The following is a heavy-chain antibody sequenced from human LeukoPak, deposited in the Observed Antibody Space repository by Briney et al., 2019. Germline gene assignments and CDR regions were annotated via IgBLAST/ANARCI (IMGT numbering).Heavy chain of an antibody. D-gene: IGHD3-3*01. J-gene: IGHJ4*02. Sequence: GGSLRLSCAASGFTFSNAWMSWVRQAPGKGLEWVGRIKSKTDGGTTDYAAPVKGRFTISRDDSKNTLYLQMNSLKTEDTAVYCCTTVPLRFLEWLFSQASDYWGQGTLVTVSS. CDR1: GFTFSNAW. V-gene: IGHV3-15*01. CDR2: IKSKTDGGTT. CDR3: TTVPLRFLEWLFSQASDY.